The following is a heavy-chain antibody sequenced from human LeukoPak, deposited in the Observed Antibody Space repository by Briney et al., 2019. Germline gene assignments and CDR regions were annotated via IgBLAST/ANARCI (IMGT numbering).Heavy chain of an antibody. CDR3: ARVRDLYNWFDP. J-gene: IGHJ5*02. CDR2: INPSGGST. D-gene: IGHD4-17*01. Sequence: ASVKVSRKASGYTFTSYYIHWVRQAPGQGLEWMGIINPSGGSTSYAQKFQGRVTITRDTSASTAYMELSSLRSEDTAVYYCARVRDLYNWFDPWGQGTLVTVSS. V-gene: IGHV1-46*01. CDR1: GYTFTSYY.